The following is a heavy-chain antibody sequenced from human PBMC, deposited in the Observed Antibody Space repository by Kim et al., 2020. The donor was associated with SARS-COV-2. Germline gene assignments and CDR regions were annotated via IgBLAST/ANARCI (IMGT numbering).Heavy chain of an antibody. D-gene: IGHD3-10*01. V-gene: IGHV1-24*01. CDR3: ATATAVRGVITDYNYHYGMDV. CDR1: GYTLIELS. CDR2: FDPEDGET. Sequence: ASVKVSCKVSGYTLIELSMHWVRQAPGKGLAWMGGFDPEDGETIYAQKFQGRVTMTEDTSTDTAYMELSSLRSEDTAMYYCATATAVRGVITDYNYHYGMDVWGQGTTVTVSS. J-gene: IGHJ6*02.